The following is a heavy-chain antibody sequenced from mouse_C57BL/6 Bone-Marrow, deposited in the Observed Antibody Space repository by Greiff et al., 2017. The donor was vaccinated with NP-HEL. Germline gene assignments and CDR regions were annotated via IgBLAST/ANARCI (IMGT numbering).Heavy chain of an antibody. CDR2: IYPGSGST. Sequence: QVQLQQSGAELVKPGASVKMSCKASGYTFTSYWITWVKQRPGQGLEWIGDIYPGSGSTNYNEKFKSKATLTVDTSSSTAYMQLSSLTSEDSAVYYCARQGSNLWYFDVWGTGTTVTVSS. CDR1: GYTFTSYW. CDR3: ARQGSNLWYFDV. J-gene: IGHJ1*03. V-gene: IGHV1-55*01. D-gene: IGHD1-1*01.